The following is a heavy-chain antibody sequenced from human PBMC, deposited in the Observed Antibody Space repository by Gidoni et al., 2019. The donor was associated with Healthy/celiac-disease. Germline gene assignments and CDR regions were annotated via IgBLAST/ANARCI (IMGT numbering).Heavy chain of an antibody. V-gene: IGHV3-30-3*01. D-gene: IGHD4-4*01. CDR3: ARDRLASTTVSPWFDP. CDR1: GFTFSSYA. Sequence: QVQLVESGGGVVQPGRSLRLSCAASGFTFSSYAMHWVRQAPGKGLEWVAVISYDGSNKYYADSVKGRFTISRDNSKNTLYLQMNSLRAEDTAVYYCARDRLASTTVSPWFDPWGQGTLVTVSS. CDR2: ISYDGSNK. J-gene: IGHJ5*02.